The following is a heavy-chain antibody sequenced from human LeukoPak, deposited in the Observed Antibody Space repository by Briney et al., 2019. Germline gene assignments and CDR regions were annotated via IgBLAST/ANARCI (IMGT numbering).Heavy chain of an antibody. CDR1: GGSISSYY. Sequence: SETLSLTCTVSGGSISSYYWSWIRQPLGKGLEWIGYIYYSGSTNYNPSLKSRVAISVDTSKNQFSLKLSSVTAADTAVYYCARSFFDWSPDAFDIWGQGTMVTVSS. D-gene: IGHD3-9*01. CDR2: IYYSGST. CDR3: ARSFFDWSPDAFDI. V-gene: IGHV4-59*01. J-gene: IGHJ3*02.